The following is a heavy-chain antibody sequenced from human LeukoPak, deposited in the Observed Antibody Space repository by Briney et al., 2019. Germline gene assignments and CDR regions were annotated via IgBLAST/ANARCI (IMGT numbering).Heavy chain of an antibody. D-gene: IGHD3-3*01. CDR1: GGPISSGSYY. V-gene: IGHV4-61*02. Sequence: SETLSLTCTVSGGPISSGSYYWSWIRQPAGKGLEWIGRIYTSGSTNYNPSLKSRVTISVGTSKNQFSLKLSSVTAADTAVYYCARFHYDFWSGYYTGPDFDYWGQGTLVTVSS. CDR2: IYTSGST. CDR3: ARFHYDFWSGYYTGPDFDY. J-gene: IGHJ4*02.